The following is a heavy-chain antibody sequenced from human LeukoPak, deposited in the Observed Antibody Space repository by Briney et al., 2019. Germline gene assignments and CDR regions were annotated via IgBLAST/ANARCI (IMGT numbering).Heavy chain of an antibody. CDR3: ARGQYSSGPEDY. V-gene: IGHV3-48*01. CDR1: GFILSTYS. CDR2: ISSSSDTI. Sequence: PGGSLRLSCAASGFILSTYSMNWVRQAPVKGLEGVSYISSSSDTIYYADSVKGRFTISRDNAKNSLYLQMNSLRAEDTAVYYCARGQYSSGPEDYWGQGTLVTVSS. D-gene: IGHD6-19*01. J-gene: IGHJ4*02.